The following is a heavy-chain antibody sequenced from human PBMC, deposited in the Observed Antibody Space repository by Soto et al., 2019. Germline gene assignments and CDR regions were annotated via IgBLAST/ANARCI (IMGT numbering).Heavy chain of an antibody. V-gene: IGHV3-74*01. CDR1: GFTFSSYW. J-gene: IGHJ4*02. Sequence: GGSLRLSCAASGFTFSSYWMHWVRQAPGKGLVWVSRINSDGSSTSYADSVKGRFTISRDNAKNTLYLQMNSLRAEDTAVYYCARGGRYYDSSGYYSMHQKDLDYWGQGTLVTVSS. D-gene: IGHD3-22*01. CDR2: INSDGSST. CDR3: ARGGRYYDSSGYYSMHQKDLDY.